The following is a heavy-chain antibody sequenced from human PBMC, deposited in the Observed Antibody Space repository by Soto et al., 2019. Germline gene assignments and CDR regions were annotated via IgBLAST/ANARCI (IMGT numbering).Heavy chain of an antibody. V-gene: IGHV3-64*04. CDR3: AKDYVRYFDWSPLDY. CDR1: RFIFSEST. J-gene: IGHJ4*02. CDR2: VSTCGRST. Sequence: GRSLGLSYPASRFIFSESTIYWVRPVPGQALEAISAVSTCGRSTYYADSVKDRFTISRHNSNNKLYLQMNSLGAEDTAVYYCAKDYVRYFDWSPLDYWGQGTLVTVSS. D-gene: IGHD3-9*01.